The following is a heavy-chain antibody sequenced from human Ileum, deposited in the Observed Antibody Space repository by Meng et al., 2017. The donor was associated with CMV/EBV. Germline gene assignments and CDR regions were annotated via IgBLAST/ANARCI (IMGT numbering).Heavy chain of an antibody. CDR2: IYYSGST. D-gene: IGHD6-13*01. J-gene: IGHJ4*02. V-gene: IGHV4-39*07. CDR1: GFSLAPRGVA. Sequence: LKDSGPPLRKPTASLSLTCTLYGFSLAPRGVAVGWIPQPPGEGVEWIGSIYYSGSTYYNPALKSRVTTSVDTSKNQFSMKLSSVTAADTAVYYCARDEAAAGTGIDYWGQGTLVTVSS. CDR3: ARDEAAAGTGIDY.